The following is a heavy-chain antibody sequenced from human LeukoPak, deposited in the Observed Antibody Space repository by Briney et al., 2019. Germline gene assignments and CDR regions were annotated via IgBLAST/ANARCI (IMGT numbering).Heavy chain of an antibody. CDR1: GTSFTNYW. V-gene: IGHV5-51*01. CDR2: IYPGGSII. D-gene: IGHD3-3*01. CDR3: ACRRYYDTWSDP. J-gene: IGHJ5*02. Sequence: GESLKISCKGFGTSFTNYWIGWVRQMPGKGLEWMGIIYPGGSIIHYSPSFQGQVTISADKSIGTAYLQWTSLKDSDSAMYYCACRRYYDTWSDPWGQGTLVTVSS.